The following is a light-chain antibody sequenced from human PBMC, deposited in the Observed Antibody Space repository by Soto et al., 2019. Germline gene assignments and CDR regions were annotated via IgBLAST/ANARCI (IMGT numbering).Light chain of an antibody. Sequence: QSVLTQPASVSGSPGQSIAISCTGSSSDIGIYKYVSWYQQHPGKVPKLIIYEVTNRPSGVSNRFSGSKSGNTASLTISGLQAEDEADYYCSSYTTSSTRVFGPGTKLT. CDR2: EVT. V-gene: IGLV2-14*01. CDR3: SSYTTSSTRV. CDR1: SSDIGIYKY. J-gene: IGLJ1*01.